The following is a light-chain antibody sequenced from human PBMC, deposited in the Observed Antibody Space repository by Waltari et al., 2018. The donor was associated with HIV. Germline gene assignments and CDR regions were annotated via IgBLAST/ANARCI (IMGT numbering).Light chain of an antibody. V-gene: IGKV2D-29*01. CDR2: EVS. J-gene: IGKJ4*01. CDR3: MQTLQLPLT. CDR1: QSLQHGTGKTH. Sequence: EIVMTQTPLSLSVTPGQPASISCKSSQSLQHGTGKTHLYWFLQKPGQPPQLLIYEVSNRFSGVPDRFRGSGSGTEFTLKISRVEADDVGLYYCMQTLQLPLTFGGGTRVEIK.